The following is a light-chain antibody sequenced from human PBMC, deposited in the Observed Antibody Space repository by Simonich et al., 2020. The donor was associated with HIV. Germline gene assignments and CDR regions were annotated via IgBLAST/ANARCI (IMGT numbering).Light chain of an antibody. Sequence: DIVMTQSPDSLAVSLGERATINCKSSQSVLYSSNNKNYLAWYQQKPVQPPKLLIYWATTRESGVPDRFSGSGSGTEFTLTISSLQPDDFATYYCQQYNNYPKTFGQGTKVEIK. J-gene: IGKJ1*01. CDR1: QSVLYSSNNKNY. CDR2: WAT. V-gene: IGKV4-1*01. CDR3: QQYNNYPKT.